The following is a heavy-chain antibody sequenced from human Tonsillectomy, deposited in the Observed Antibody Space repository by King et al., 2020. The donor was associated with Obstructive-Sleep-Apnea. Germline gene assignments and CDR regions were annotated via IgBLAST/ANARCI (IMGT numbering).Heavy chain of an antibody. CDR3: GGSGTHSYYYGIDV. CDR2: IIPILDVA. V-gene: IGHV1-69*09. Sequence: VQLVESGAEVKKPGSSVNVSCKASGGTFRSSAISWVRQAPGQGLEWMAMIIPILDVAASTQKFQGRVTVTADKSTSTVYMELSSLRSEDTAVYYCGGSGTHSYYYGIDVWGQGTTVTVSS. J-gene: IGHJ6*02. CDR1: GGTFRSSA. D-gene: IGHD3-10*01.